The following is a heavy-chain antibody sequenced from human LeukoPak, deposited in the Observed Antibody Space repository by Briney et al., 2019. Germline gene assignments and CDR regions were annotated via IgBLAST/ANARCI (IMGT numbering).Heavy chain of an antibody. V-gene: IGHV5-51*01. CDR1: GYSFTSYW. J-gene: IGHJ6*02. CDR3: ARYPPGGDYYYYGMDV. Sequence: GESLRISCKGSGYSFTSYWIGWVRQMPGKGLEWMGIIYPGDSDTRYSPSFQGQVTISADKSISTAYLQWSSLKASDTAMYYCARYPPGGDYYYYGMDVWGQGTTVTVSS. D-gene: IGHD3-16*01. CDR2: IYPGDSDT.